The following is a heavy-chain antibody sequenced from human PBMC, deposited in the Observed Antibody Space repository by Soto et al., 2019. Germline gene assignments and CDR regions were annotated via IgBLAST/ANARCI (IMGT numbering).Heavy chain of an antibody. Sequence: SETLSLTCTVSGGSISSGGYYWSWIRQHPVKGLEWIGYIYYSGSAYYNPSLKSRVTISVDTSKSQFSLKLSSVTAADTAVYYCARGGGVYYFDYWGQGTLVTVSS. CDR2: IYYSGSA. J-gene: IGHJ4*02. V-gene: IGHV4-31*03. CDR3: ARGGGVYYFDY. D-gene: IGHD2-8*02. CDR1: GGSISSGGYY.